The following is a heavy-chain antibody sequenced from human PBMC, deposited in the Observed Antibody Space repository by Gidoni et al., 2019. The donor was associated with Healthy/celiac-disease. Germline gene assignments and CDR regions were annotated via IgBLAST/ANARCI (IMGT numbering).Heavy chain of an antibody. CDR2: IYSGGST. CDR3: ASGVQADAFDI. J-gene: IGHJ3*02. V-gene: IGHV3-53*04. Sequence: PGKGLEWVSVIYSGGSTYYADSVKGRFTISRHNSKNTLYLQMNSLRAEDTAVYYCASGVQADAFDIWGQGDNGHRLF. D-gene: IGHD3-10*01.